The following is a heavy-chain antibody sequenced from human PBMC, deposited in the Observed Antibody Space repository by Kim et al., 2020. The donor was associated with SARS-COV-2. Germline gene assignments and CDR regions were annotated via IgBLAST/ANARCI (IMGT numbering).Heavy chain of an antibody. D-gene: IGHD5-12*01. V-gene: IGHV3-15*01. CDR2: IRSKRDGGIT. CDR3: ATGQGGYDLPDY. CDR1: GFSFTYAW. J-gene: IGHJ4*02. Sequence: GGSLRLSCVGSGFSFTYAWMSWVRQAPGKGLEWLGRIRSKRDGGITDYAAPVKGRFIISRDDSENTLFLQLNSLKNDDTAVYYCATGQGGYDLPDYWGQG.